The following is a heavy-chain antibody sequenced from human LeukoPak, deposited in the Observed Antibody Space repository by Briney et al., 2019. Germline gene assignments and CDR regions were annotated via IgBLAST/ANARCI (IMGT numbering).Heavy chain of an antibody. J-gene: IGHJ4*02. V-gene: IGHV3-30*04. D-gene: IGHD6-19*01. CDR3: ARGLHRIAVAGTGSFPFDY. CDR1: GFTFSSYA. CDR2: ISYAGSNK. Sequence: TGGSLRLSCAASGFTFSSYAMHWVRQAPGKGLEWVAVISYAGSNKCYADSVKGRFTISRDNSKNTLYLQMNSLRAEDTAIYYCARGLHRIAVAGTGSFPFDYWGQGTLVTVSS.